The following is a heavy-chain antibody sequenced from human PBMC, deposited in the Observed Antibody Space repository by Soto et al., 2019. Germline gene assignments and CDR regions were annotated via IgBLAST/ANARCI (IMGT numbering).Heavy chain of an antibody. J-gene: IGHJ4*02. CDR2: ISSSSSYI. CDR3: ARGEYQLAIPDY. Sequence: EVQLVESGGGLVKPGGSLRLSCAASGFTFSSYSMNWVRQAPGKGLEWVSSISSSSSYIYYADSVKGRFTISRDNPKNSLYLQMNSLRAEDTAVYYCARGEYQLAIPDYWGQGTLVTVSS. CDR1: GFTFSSYS. D-gene: IGHD2-2*02. V-gene: IGHV3-21*01.